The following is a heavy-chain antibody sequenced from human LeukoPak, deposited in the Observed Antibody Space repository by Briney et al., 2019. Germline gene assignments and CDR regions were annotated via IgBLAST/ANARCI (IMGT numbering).Heavy chain of an antibody. CDR3: ARDLPYYYGSGSSIQRGRILIDY. J-gene: IGHJ4*02. Sequence: ASVKVSCKSSGYTFTGYYMHWVRQAPGQGLEWMGWINPNSGCTNYAQKFQGRVTMTRDTSISTAYMELSRLRSDDTAVYYCARDLPYYYGSGSSIQRGRILIDYWGQGTLVTVSS. CDR1: GYTFTGYY. V-gene: IGHV1-2*02. CDR2: INPNSGCT. D-gene: IGHD3-10*01.